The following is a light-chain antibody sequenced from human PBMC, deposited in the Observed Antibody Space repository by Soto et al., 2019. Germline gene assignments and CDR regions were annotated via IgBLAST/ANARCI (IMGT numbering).Light chain of an antibody. J-gene: IGKJ2*01. Sequence: ETVLTQSPATLSLSPGERATLSCRASQPLSSSLAWYQKKPGQTPRLIIYKTSTRATGIPDRFTGGGSGTDFTLSISSLEPEDFAVYYCQQRATWPYTFGQGTELEI. CDR1: QPLSSS. V-gene: IGKV3-11*01. CDR2: KTS. CDR3: QQRATWPYT.